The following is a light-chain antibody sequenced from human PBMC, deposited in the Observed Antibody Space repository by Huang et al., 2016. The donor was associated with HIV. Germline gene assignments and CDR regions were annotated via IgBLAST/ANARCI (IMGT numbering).Light chain of an antibody. V-gene: IGKV3-15*01. CDR3: QQYNNWPPGT. Sequence: EVVLTQSPATLSVSPGERATLSCRATQSVSSNLAWYQQKPGQAPSLLIYGASTRATGVPARFSGSGSATECTLTISSLQSEDFAVYYCQQYNNWPPGTFGQGTKVEI. CDR2: GAS. J-gene: IGKJ1*01. CDR1: QSVSSN.